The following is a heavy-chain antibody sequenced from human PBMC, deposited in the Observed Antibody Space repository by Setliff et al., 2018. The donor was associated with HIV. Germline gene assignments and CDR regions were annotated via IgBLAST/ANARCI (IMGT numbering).Heavy chain of an antibody. J-gene: IGHJ4*02. CDR1: GGSISSYY. Sequence: SETLSLTCTVSGGSISSYYWSWIRQPPGKGLEWIGYIYYSGSTNYNPSLKSRFTVSRDNSKNTLYLQVNSLRPEDTAVYYCASARIPTGGTSTSCDYWGQGTLVTVSS. CDR3: ASARIPTGGTSTSCDY. V-gene: IGHV4-59*01. CDR2: IYYSGST. D-gene: IGHD1-1*01.